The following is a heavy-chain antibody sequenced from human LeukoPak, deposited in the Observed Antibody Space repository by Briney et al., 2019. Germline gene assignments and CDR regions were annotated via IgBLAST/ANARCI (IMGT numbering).Heavy chain of an antibody. V-gene: IGHV3-74*01. D-gene: IGHD3-10*01. CDR1: GTFSSNG. CDR3: ALYGSGSYGY. Sequence: GGSLRLSCVASGTFSSNGMHWVRQAPGKGLVWVSRINSDGSSTSYADSVKGRFTISRDNAKNTLYLQMDSLRAEDTAVYYCALYGSGSYGYWGQGTLVTVSS. J-gene: IGHJ4*02. CDR2: INSDGSST.